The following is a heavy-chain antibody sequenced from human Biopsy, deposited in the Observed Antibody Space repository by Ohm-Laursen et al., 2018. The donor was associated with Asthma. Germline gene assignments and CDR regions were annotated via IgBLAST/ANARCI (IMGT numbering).Heavy chain of an antibody. V-gene: IGHV3-30*03. CDR2: ISYDGSIT. CDR3: GIVVAANPFQGDC. CDR1: GFTFSSYA. J-gene: IGHJ4*02. Sequence: SLRLSCAASGFTFSSYAMNWVRKAPGKGLEWVAVISYDGSITHYADSVKGRFTISRDNSKNTVYLDISSLRIEDTAVFYCGIVVAANPFQGDCWGQGTLVTVSS. D-gene: IGHD2-15*01.